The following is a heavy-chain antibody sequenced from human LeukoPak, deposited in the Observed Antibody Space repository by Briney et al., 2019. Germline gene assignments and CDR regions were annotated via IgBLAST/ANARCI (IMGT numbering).Heavy chain of an antibody. J-gene: IGHJ5*01. CDR2: IYFNGRP. CDR3: ARHWKYCSVGSCSDNWFDS. CDR1: GGSLTSSSYY. V-gene: IGHV4-39*01. D-gene: IGHD2-15*01. Sequence: SETLSLTCTASGGSLTSSSYYWGWIRQSPGKGLEWIGSIYFNGRPYYNPSLKSRVTISADTSMNQFSLKLTSVTAADTAVYYCARHWKYCSVGSCSDNWFDSWGQGTLVTVSS.